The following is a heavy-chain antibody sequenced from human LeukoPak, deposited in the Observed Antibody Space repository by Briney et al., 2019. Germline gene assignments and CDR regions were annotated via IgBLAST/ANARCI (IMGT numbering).Heavy chain of an antibody. CDR2: ISSSSSTI. V-gene: IGHV3-48*04. CDR1: GFTFSSYA. J-gene: IGHJ3*02. Sequence: GGSLRLSCAASGFTFSSYAMSWVRQAPGKGLEWVSYISSSSSTIYYADSVKGRFTISRDNAKNSLYLQMNSLRAEDTAVYYCASVAAAGTSGAFDIWGQGTMVTVSS. CDR3: ASVAAAGTSGAFDI. D-gene: IGHD6-13*01.